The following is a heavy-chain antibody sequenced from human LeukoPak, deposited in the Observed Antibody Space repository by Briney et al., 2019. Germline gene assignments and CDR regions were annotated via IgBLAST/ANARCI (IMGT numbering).Heavy chain of an antibody. J-gene: IGHJ6*03. Sequence: GGSLRLSCAASGFTFRRHGMHWFRQAPGKGLEWVTFIGYDGSNKYFADSVKGRFTISRDNPKNTLYLEMNSLRVEDTAVYYCSCDGAYGSGSSPPYYYYMDVWGKGTTVTVSS. CDR2: IGYDGSNK. V-gene: IGHV3-30*02. CDR3: SCDGAYGSGSSPPYYYYMDV. D-gene: IGHD3-10*01. CDR1: GFTFRRHG.